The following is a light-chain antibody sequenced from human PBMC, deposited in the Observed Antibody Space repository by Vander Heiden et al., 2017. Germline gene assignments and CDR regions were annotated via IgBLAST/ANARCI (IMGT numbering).Light chain of an antibody. V-gene: IGKV1-5*03. CDR1: QSISIW. CDR3: QQDNSYPHT. Sequence: DIQMTHSPSTLSASVGDRVTITCRASQSISIWLAWYQQKPGKVPKLLIYKASSLESGVPSRFSGSGSGTEFTLTISSLQPDDFATYYCQQDNSYPHTFGEGTKVEIK. CDR2: KAS. J-gene: IGKJ4*01.